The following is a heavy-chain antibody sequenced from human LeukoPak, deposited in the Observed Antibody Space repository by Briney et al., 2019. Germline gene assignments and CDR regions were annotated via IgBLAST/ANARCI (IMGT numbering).Heavy chain of an antibody. V-gene: IGHV1-18*01. CDR3: ARTAYGSGTYYFDY. Sequence: VASVKVSCKASGGTFSSYAISWVRQAPGQGLEWMGWISAYNGNTNYAQKLQGRVTMTTDTSTSTAYMELRSLRSDDTAVYYCARTAYGSGTYYFDYWGQGTLVTVSS. D-gene: IGHD3-10*01. CDR2: ISAYNGNT. CDR1: GGTFSSYA. J-gene: IGHJ4*02.